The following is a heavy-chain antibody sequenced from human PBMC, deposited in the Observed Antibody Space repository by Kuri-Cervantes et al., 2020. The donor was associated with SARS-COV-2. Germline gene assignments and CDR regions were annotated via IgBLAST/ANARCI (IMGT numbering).Heavy chain of an antibody. D-gene: IGHD3-10*01. CDR2: TNQNGGT. J-gene: IGHJ3*02. CDR3: ARSSNHDAFDI. V-gene: IGHV4-34*01. Sequence: ESLKISCAASGFTVSSNYMSWVRQAPGKGLEWIGETNQNGGTNYNPSLKSRVTISVDTSKNQFSLKLSSVTAADTAVYYCARSSNHDAFDIWGQGTMVTVSS. CDR1: GFTVSSNY.